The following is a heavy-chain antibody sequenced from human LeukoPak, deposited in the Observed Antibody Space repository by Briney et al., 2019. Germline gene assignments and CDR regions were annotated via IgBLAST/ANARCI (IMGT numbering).Heavy chain of an antibody. Sequence: GGSLRLSCAASGFTFSSYAMSWVRQAPGKGLEWVSVISGTGGSTYYADSVKGRFTISRDNSKNTLYLQMNSLRAEDTAVYYCARRVVVPAAPYYFDYWGQGTLVTVSS. J-gene: IGHJ4*02. V-gene: IGHV3-23*01. CDR1: GFTFSSYA. D-gene: IGHD2-2*01. CDR3: ARRVVVPAAPYYFDY. CDR2: ISGTGGST.